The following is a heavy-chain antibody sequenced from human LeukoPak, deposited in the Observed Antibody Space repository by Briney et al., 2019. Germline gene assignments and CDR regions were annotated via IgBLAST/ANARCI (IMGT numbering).Heavy chain of an antibody. Sequence: GGSLRPSSAASGFTFSSYAMSWVRQAPGTWLEWASVNSGSGGSKYYSDSVKGQYNIFRDNSKNTLYLQMNSLRAGDTAVYYCAKDKAPRSGWYVWDYWARGTRGSVS. J-gene: IGHJ4*02. CDR3: AKDKAPRSGWYVWDY. CDR1: GFTFSSYA. CDR2: NSGSGGSK. V-gene: IGHV3-23*01. D-gene: IGHD6-19*01.